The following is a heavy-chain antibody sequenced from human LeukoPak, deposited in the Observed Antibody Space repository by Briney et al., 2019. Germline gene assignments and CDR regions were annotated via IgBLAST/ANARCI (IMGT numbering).Heavy chain of an antibody. CDR2: ISGSGSST. D-gene: IGHD5-12*01. CDR3: ARESQLSSGYPFDC. Sequence: PGGSLRLSCAVSGFTFRSYVMSSVRQAPGKGLEWGSIISGSGSSTDYADSVKGRFTMSRDNSKNTLYVQMNSLRAEDTAVYYCARESQLSSGYPFDCWGQGTLVTVSS. J-gene: IGHJ4*02. CDR1: GFTFRSYV. V-gene: IGHV3-23*01.